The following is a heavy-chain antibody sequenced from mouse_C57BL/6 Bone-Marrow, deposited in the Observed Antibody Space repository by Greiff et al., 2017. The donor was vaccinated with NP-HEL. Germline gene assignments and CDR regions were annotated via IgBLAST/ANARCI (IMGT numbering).Heavy chain of an antibody. J-gene: IGHJ4*01. CDR2: ISSGSSTI. V-gene: IGHV5-17*01. Sequence: EVKLVESGGGLVKPGGSLKLSCAASGFTFSDYGMHWVRQAPEKGLEWVAYISSGSSTIYYADTVKGRFTISRDNAKNTLFLQMTSLMAEDTAMYYCARGDGSSRYAMDYWGQGTSVTVSS. D-gene: IGHD1-1*01. CDR3: ARGDGSSRYAMDY. CDR1: GFTFSDYG.